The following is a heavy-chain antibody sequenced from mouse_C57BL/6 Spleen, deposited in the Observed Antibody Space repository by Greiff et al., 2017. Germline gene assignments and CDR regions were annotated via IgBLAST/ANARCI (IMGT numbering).Heavy chain of an antibody. CDR3: TSPYDGYYGGFAY. D-gene: IGHD2-3*01. CDR1: GFNIKDYY. CDR2: IVPENGDT. Sequence: VQLQQSGAELVRPGASVKLSCTASGFNIKDYYMHWVKQRPEQGLEWIGWIVPENGDTEYASKFQGKATITADPSSNTAYLQLSSLTSEDTAVYDCTSPYDGYYGGFAYWGQGTLVTVSA. V-gene: IGHV14-4*01. J-gene: IGHJ3*01.